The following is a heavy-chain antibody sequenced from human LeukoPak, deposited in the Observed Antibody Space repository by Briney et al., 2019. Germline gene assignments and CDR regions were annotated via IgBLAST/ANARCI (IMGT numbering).Heavy chain of an antibody. CDR3: ARARIAAAGLYYFDY. Sequence: SETLSLTCAVSGGSISSGGYSWSWIRQPPGKGLEWIGFIYHSGSTYYNPSLKSRVTISVDRSKNQFSLKLSSVTAADTAVYYCARARIAAAGLYYFDYWGQGTLVTVSP. CDR1: GGSISSGGYS. J-gene: IGHJ4*02. V-gene: IGHV4-30-2*01. CDR2: IYHSGST. D-gene: IGHD6-13*01.